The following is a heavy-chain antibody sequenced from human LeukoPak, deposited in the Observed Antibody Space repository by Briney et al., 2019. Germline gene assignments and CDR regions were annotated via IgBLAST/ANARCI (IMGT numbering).Heavy chain of an antibody. Sequence: GGPLRLSCAASGFTFSSHAMRWARQAPGKALDWFSAFCGSGGTTYHGDSVKGRFTISRDNPKNTLYLQMNSLRAEDTAVYYCAKRVTTGRGFDYWGQGTLVTVSS. J-gene: IGHJ4*02. CDR2: FCGSGGTT. V-gene: IGHV3-23*01. CDR1: GFTFSSHA. D-gene: IGHD4-17*01. CDR3: AKRVTTGRGFDY.